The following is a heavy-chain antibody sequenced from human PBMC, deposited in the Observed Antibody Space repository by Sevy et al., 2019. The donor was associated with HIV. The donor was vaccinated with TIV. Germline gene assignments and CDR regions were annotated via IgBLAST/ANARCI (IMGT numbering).Heavy chain of an antibody. V-gene: IGHV3-23*01. CDR1: EFTFSSYA. J-gene: IGHJ6*02. CDR2: ISGSGRYT. D-gene: IGHD2-15*01. CDR3: AKGFCSGGTCPRDYYYYGMDV. Sequence: GGSLRLSCAASEFTFSSYAMSWVRQAPGKGLEWVSSISGSGRYTYYADSVEGRFTISRDNSKNTLYVQMNSLRAEDTAVYYCAKGFCSGGTCPRDYYYYGMDVWGQGTTATVSS.